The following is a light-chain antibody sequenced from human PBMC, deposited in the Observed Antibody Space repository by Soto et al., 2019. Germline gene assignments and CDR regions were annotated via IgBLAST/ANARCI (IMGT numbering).Light chain of an antibody. CDR3: QQYYDTVMYT. Sequence: DIVMTQSPDSLAVSLGEGATINCKSSQNVLYDSNKKNYLAWYQQKAGQPPKLLIYWASTRESGVPDRFSGSVSGTDFTLTINRLQAEDVAVYYCQQYYDTVMYTFGQGTKLEIK. CDR1: QNVLYDSNKKNY. V-gene: IGKV4-1*01. CDR2: WAS. J-gene: IGKJ2*01.